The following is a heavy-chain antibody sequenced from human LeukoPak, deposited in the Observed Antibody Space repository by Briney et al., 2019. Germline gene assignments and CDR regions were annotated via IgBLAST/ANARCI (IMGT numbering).Heavy chain of an antibody. CDR3: ARDLTGTLSMDV. D-gene: IGHD1-20*01. V-gene: IGHV3-21*01. J-gene: IGHJ6*03. CDR1: GFTFSSYS. CDR2: ISSSSSYI. Sequence: GGSLRLSCAASGFTFSSYSMSWVRQAPGKGLEWVSSISSSSSYIYYADSVKGRFTISRDNAKNSLYLQMNSLRAEGTAVYYCARDLTGTLSMDVWGKGTTVTVSS.